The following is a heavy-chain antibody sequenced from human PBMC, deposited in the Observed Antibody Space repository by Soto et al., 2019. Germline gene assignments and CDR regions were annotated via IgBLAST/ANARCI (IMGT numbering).Heavy chain of an antibody. CDR2: IYYSVST. D-gene: IGHD3-16*02. CDR3: ARDYRVTSAGAREV. CDR1: GGSINSGDYH. J-gene: IGHJ6*04. Sequence: KPSETRSLTCTVSGGSINSGDYHWSWIRHSPGKGLEWIGAIYYSVSTYYNPSLKSRIRISVDTSKNQFSLKVNSVTAADTAVYYCARDYRVTSAGAREVWGDGNTVIVSP. V-gene: IGHV4-30-4*01.